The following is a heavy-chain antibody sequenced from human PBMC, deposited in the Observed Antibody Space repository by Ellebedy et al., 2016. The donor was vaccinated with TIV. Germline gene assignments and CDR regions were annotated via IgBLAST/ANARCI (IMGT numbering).Heavy chain of an antibody. D-gene: IGHD3-16*01. CDR2: ISVSYGNT. V-gene: IGHV1-18*04. CDR3: ARTLAAGKGRGEGAFDI. Sequence: AASVKVSCKASGYIFTRYGITWVRQAPGQGLEWMGWISVSYGNTNYAQKIQGRVTMTTDTSTSTAYMELRSLTSDDTAVYFCARTLAAGKGRGEGAFDIWGQGTMVTVSS. J-gene: IGHJ3*02. CDR1: GYIFTRYG.